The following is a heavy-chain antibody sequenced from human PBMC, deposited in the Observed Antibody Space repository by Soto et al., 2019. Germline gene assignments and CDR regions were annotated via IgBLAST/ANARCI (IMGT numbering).Heavy chain of an antibody. J-gene: IGHJ6*02. CDR1: GGSISSSNW. CDR3: ARIRLGELSLSYGMDV. Sequence: SETLSLTCAVSGGSISSSNWWSWVRQPPGKGLEWIGEIYHSGSTNYNPSIKSRVTISVDKSKNQFSLKLSSVTAADTAVYYCARIRLGELSLSYGMDVWGQGTTVTVSS. V-gene: IGHV4-4*02. CDR2: IYHSGST. D-gene: IGHD3-16*02.